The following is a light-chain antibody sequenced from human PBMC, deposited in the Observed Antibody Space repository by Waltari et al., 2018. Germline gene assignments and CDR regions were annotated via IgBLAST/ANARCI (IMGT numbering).Light chain of an antibody. V-gene: IGLV2-8*01. CDR2: EVS. J-gene: IGLJ3*02. CDR3: SSYAGNNILV. CDR1: SSDVCSYNT. Sequence: QSALTQPPSASGSPGPAVAISRTGTSSDVCSYNTVHGYQQYPGKAPKLIIYEVSKRPSGVPDRFSGSKSGNTASLTVSGLHVDDEATYYCSSYAGNNILVFGGGTTLTVL.